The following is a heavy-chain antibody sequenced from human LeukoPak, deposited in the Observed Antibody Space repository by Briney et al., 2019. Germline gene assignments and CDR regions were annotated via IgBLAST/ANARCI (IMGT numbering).Heavy chain of an antibody. J-gene: IGHJ5*02. CDR2: INPNSGGT. V-gene: IGHV1-2*02. Sequence: ASVKVSCKASGYTFTGYYMHWVRQAPGQGLEWMGWINPNSGGTNYAQKFQGRVTMTRDTSISTAYMELSRLRSDDTAVYYCARARIAVVGINWFDPWGQGTLVTVSS. CDR1: GYTFTGYY. CDR3: ARARIAVVGINWFDP. D-gene: IGHD6-19*01.